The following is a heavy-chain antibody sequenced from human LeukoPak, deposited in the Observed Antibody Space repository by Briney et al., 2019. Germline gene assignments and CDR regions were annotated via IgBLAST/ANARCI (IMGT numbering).Heavy chain of an antibody. D-gene: IGHD3-22*01. CDR2: ISDNGSAT. CDR3: AKVRGGYYDSSFDY. V-gene: IGHV3-23*01. CDR1: GFTFSNFA. Sequence: PGGSLRLSCAASGFTFSNFAMSWVRQAPGKGLECVSVISDNGSATYYADSVKGRFTISRDNSKNTLYLHMNSLRAEDTAVYYCAKVRGGYYDSSFDYWGQGTLVTVSS. J-gene: IGHJ4*02.